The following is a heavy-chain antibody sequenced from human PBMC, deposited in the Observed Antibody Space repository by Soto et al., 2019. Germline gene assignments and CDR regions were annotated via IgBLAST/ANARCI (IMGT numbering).Heavy chain of an antibody. CDR2: IIPIFGTA. Sequence: SLKVSCKASGGTFSSYAISWVRQAPGQGLEWMGGIIPIFGTANYAQKFQGRVTITADESTSTAYMELSSLRSEDTAVYYCATQVGVTAIPRVAIDYWGQGTLVTVSS. CDR1: GGTFSSYA. J-gene: IGHJ4*02. D-gene: IGHD2-21*02. V-gene: IGHV1-69*13. CDR3: ATQVGVTAIPRVAIDY.